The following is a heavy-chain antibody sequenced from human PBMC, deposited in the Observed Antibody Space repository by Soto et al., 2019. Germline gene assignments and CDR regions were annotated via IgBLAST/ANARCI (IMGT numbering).Heavy chain of an antibody. CDR3: ARLFDY. CDR2: IYHSGVT. CDR1: GGSISSNGYY. Sequence: QLQLQESGPGLVKPSETLSLTCTVSGGSISSNGYYWGWIRQPPGKGLEWIGNIYHSGVTYYNPSLKSRVTISVDTCRNHFSLKLNSMTAADTAVYYCARLFDYWGQGKLVTVSS. J-gene: IGHJ4*02. V-gene: IGHV4-39*01.